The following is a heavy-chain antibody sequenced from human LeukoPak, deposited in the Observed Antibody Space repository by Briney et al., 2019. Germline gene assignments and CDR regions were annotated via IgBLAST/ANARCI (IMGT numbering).Heavy chain of an antibody. CDR3: AGAYIVVVPAARYYDFWSGYEP. CDR1: GGSFSGYY. CDR2: INHSGST. J-gene: IGHJ5*02. V-gene: IGHV4-34*01. D-gene: IGHD3-3*01. Sequence: PSETLSLTCAVYGGSFSGYYWSWIRQPPGKGLEWIGEINHSGSTNYNPSLKSRVTISVDTSKNQFSLKLSSATAADTAVYYCAGAYIVVVPAARYYDFWSGYEPWGQGTLVTVSS.